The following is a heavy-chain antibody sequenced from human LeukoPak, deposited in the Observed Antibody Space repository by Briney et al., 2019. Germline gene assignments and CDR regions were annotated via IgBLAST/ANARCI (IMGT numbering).Heavy chain of an antibody. CDR2: ISSSGSTI. CDR3: AKGIAAPTAY. J-gene: IGHJ4*02. CDR1: GFTFSSYE. D-gene: IGHD6-6*01. V-gene: IGHV3-48*03. Sequence: PGGSLRLSCAASGFTFSSYEMNWVRQAPGKGLEWVSYISSSGSTIYYADSVKGRFTISRGNSKNTLYLQMNSLRAEDTAVYYCAKGIAAPTAYWGQGTLVTVSS.